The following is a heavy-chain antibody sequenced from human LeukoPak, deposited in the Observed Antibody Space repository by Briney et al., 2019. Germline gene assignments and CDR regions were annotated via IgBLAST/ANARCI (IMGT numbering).Heavy chain of an antibody. Sequence: HGESLKISCKGSGYSFTTSWIGWVRQMPGKGLEWMGIIYPGDSDTRYSPSFQDQVTFSADKSISTAYLQWSSLKASDTAMYYCARHLGTAMVSPLGYWGQGTLVTVSS. V-gene: IGHV5-51*01. CDR1: GYSFTTSW. CDR3: ARHLGTAMVSPLGY. D-gene: IGHD5-18*01. CDR2: IYPGDSDT. J-gene: IGHJ4*02.